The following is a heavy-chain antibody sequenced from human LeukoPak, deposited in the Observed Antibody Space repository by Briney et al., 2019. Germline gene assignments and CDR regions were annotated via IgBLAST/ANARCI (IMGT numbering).Heavy chain of an antibody. Sequence: PSETLSLTCSVSGYSISSGYYWGWIRQPPGKGLEWIGSIYQSGSTYYNPSLKSRVTISVDTSKNQFSLKLSSVTAADTAVYYCARSRGTARRRNGYFDHWGQGTLVTVSS. V-gene: IGHV4-38-2*02. J-gene: IGHJ4*02. D-gene: IGHD6-6*01. CDR2: IYQSGST. CDR1: GYSISSGYY. CDR3: ARSRGTARRRNGYFDH.